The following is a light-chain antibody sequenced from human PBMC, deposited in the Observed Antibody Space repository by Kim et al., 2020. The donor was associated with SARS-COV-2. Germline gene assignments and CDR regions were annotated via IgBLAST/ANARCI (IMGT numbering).Light chain of an antibody. Sequence: GQSITISCTGSSSDIESYSLVSWYQQHPGKAPKLIISEVTKRPSGISIRFSAAKSGNAASLTISGLQAEDEADYFCSSYGGSATLVFGGGTQLTVL. V-gene: IGLV2-23*02. CDR1: SSDIESYSL. CDR3: SSYGGSATLV. CDR2: EVT. J-gene: IGLJ3*02.